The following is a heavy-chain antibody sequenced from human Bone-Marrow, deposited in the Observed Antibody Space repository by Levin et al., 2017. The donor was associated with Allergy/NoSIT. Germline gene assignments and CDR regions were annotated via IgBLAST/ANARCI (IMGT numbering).Heavy chain of an antibody. J-gene: IGHJ4*02. D-gene: IGHD6-6*01. CDR3: ARVADGSSSGDY. V-gene: IGHV3-21*01. CDR1: GFTFSTYS. CDR2: ITSSGSYT. Sequence: PGGSLRLSCAVSGFTFSTYSMNWVRQAPGKGLEWVSSITSSGSYTYYADSVKGRFTISRDNAKNSLYLQMHSLRAEDTAIYYCARVADGSSSGDYWGQGTLVTVSS.